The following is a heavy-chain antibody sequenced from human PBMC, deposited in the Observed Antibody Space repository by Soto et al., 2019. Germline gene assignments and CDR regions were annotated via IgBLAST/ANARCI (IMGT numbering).Heavy chain of an antibody. Sequence: GGSLRLSCAASGFTFSSYAMSWVRQAPGKGLEWVSAISGSGGSTYYADSVKGRFTISRDNSKNTLYLQMNSLRAEDTAVYYCAKDRDDYSDYVDDAFDIWGQGTMVTVSS. J-gene: IGHJ3*02. D-gene: IGHD4-17*01. CDR1: GFTFSSYA. V-gene: IGHV3-23*01. CDR2: ISGSGGST. CDR3: AKDRDDYSDYVDDAFDI.